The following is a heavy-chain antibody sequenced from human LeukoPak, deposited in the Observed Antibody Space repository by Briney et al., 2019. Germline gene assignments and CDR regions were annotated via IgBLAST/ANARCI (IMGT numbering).Heavy chain of an antibody. J-gene: IGHJ2*01. Sequence: GGSLGLSCAASGFTFSSYSMNWVRQAPGKGLEWVSYISSSSSPIYYADSVKGRFTISRDNAKNSLYLQMNSLRAEDTAMYYCARGGSVAAADFWYFDLWGRGTLVTVSS. CDR1: GFTFSSYS. CDR2: ISSSSSPI. CDR3: ARGGSVAAADFWYFDL. D-gene: IGHD6-13*01. V-gene: IGHV3-48*04.